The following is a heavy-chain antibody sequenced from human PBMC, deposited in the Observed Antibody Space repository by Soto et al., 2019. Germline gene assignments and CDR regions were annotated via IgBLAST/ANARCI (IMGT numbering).Heavy chain of an antibody. CDR3: ARMNTVVTGFDY. Sequence: SGPTLVNPTQTLTLTCTFSGFSLSTSGMRVSWIRQPPGRALEWLARIDWDDDKFYSTSLKTRLTISKDTSKNQVVLTMTNMDPVDTATYYCARMNTVVTGFDYWGQGTLVTVSS. CDR2: IDWDDDK. CDR1: GFSLSTSGMR. D-gene: IGHD2-21*01. J-gene: IGHJ4*02. V-gene: IGHV2-70*04.